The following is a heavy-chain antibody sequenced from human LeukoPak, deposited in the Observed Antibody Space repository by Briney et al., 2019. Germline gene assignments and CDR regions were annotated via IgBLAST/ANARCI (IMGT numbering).Heavy chain of an antibody. D-gene: IGHD2-21*02. J-gene: IGHJ3*02. CDR2: ISDSGSRA. CDR3: AKDRAGCGGDCGGDSFDI. Sequence: GGSLRLSCATSGFSFSSYAMTWVRQAPGEGLEWVSGISDSGSRAYYADSVKGRFTISRDNSKNTLYLQMNSLRAEDTALYYCAKDRAGCGGDCGGDSFDIWGQGTMVTVSS. CDR1: GFSFSSYA. V-gene: IGHV3-23*01.